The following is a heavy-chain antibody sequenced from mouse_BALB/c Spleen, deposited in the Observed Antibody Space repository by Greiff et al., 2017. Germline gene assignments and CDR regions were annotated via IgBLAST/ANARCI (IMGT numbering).Heavy chain of an antibody. CDR2: ISDGGSYT. D-gene: IGHD4-1*01. CDR1: GFTFSDYY. CDR3: ARGLLGVMDY. Sequence: EVKVVESGGGLVKPGGSLKLSCAASGFTFSDYYMYWVRQTPEKRLEWVATISDGGSYTYYPDSVKGRFTISRDNAKNNLYLQMSSLKSEDTAMYYCARGLLGVMDYWGQGTSVTVSS. J-gene: IGHJ4*01. V-gene: IGHV5-4*02.